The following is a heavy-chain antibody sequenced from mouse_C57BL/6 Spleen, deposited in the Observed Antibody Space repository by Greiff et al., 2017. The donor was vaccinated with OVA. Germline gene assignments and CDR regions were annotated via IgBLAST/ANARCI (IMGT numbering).Heavy chain of an antibody. J-gene: IGHJ3*01. D-gene: IGHD2-4*01. CDR3: ARRNDYSWFAY. Sequence: VQLQQSGAELVKPGASVKLSCKASGYTFTSYWMHWVKQRPGQGLEWIGMIHPNSGSTNYNEKFKSKATLTVDKSSSTAYMQLSSLTSEDSAVYYCARRNDYSWFAYWGQGTLVTVSA. V-gene: IGHV1-64*01. CDR1: GYTFTSYW. CDR2: IHPNSGST.